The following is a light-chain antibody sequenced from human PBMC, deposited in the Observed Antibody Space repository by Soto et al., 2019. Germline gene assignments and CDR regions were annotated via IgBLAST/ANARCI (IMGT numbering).Light chain of an antibody. CDR1: QRISSDY. CDR3: QQSSRSPVT. Sequence: EIVFTQAPETLSLSPRERATPSSWASQRISSDYLAWYQQKPGQVPRLLMSAASTRATGIPDRFTGSGSGTDFTLTISRLEPEDFAVYYCQQSSRSPVTFGQGTRLEIK. J-gene: IGKJ5*01. V-gene: IGKV3-20*01. CDR2: AAS.